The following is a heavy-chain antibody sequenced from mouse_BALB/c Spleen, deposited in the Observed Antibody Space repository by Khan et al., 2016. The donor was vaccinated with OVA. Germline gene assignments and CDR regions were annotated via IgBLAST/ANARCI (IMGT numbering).Heavy chain of an antibody. J-gene: IGHJ3*01. CDR1: GYTFTSYT. V-gene: IGHV1-4*01. Sequence: QVRLQQSGAELARPGASVKMSCKASGYTFTSYTIHWIKVRPGQGLEWIGFINPSNGYTNYNQKFKDKATLTADKSSTTVHMQLSSLTSDDSAVYNGVRDGAYHRNDGWFAYWGQGTLVTVSA. CDR3: VRDGAYHRNDGWFAY. D-gene: IGHD2-14*01. CDR2: INPSNGYT.